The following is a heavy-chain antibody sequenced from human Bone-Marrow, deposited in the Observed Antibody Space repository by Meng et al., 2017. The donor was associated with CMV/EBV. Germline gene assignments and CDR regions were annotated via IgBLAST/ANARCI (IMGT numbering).Heavy chain of an antibody. CDR3: ARGSLGYSSSGYYFDY. CDR1: GGSFSGYY. J-gene: IGHJ4*02. Sequence: SETLSLTCAVYGGSFSGYYWSWIRQPPGKGLEWIGEINHSGSTNYNPSLKSRVTISVDTSKNQFSLKLSSVTAADTAVYYCARGSLGYSSSGYYFDYWGQGTLVTVSS. D-gene: IGHD6-13*01. V-gene: IGHV4-34*01. CDR2: INHSGST.